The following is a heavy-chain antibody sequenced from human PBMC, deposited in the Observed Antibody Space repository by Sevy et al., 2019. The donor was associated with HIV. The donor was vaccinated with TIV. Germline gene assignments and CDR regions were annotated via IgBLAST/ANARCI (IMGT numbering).Heavy chain of an antibody. Sequence: GGSLRLCCAASGFTFFSHVMSWVRQAPGKGLVWVSGLSGSGGTTYYADSVKGRFSISRDNSKNKLCLQMSSLRIEDTAVYYCATGTTDSSISWVFDVWGQGTMVTVSS. J-gene: IGHJ3*01. CDR1: GFTFFSHV. D-gene: IGHD6-13*01. CDR2: LSGSGGTT. CDR3: ATGTTDSSISWVFDV. V-gene: IGHV3-23*01.